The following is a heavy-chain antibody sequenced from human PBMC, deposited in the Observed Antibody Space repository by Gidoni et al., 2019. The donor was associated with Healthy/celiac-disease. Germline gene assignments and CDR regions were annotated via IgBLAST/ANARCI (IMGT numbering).Heavy chain of an antibody. V-gene: IGHV3-21*01. CDR2: ISSNKSYI. Sequence: VQLVESAVGLVKPGGSLRLSCAASGFTFSSYSRNWVRQAPGKGVEWVSSISSNKSYIYYACSVKGRFTISRDNAKTSLYLQMDSLRAEDTAVYYCARDRDDYGDSRPFDYWGQGTLVTVSS. CDR3: ARDRDDYGDSRPFDY. CDR1: GFTFSSYS. J-gene: IGHJ4*02. D-gene: IGHD4-17*01.